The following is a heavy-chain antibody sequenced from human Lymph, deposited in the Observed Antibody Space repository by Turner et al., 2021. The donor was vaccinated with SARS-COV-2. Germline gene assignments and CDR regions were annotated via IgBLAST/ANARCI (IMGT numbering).Heavy chain of an antibody. CDR3: AKSRDLQSMVRGVDPFDY. CDR1: GSTSTGYY. CDR2: INPNSGGT. J-gene: IGHJ4*02. D-gene: IGHD3-10*01. Sequence: QVQLVQSGAVVKKPGASVKVTCKASGSTSTGYYMHLVRQAPGQGLGSMGWINPNSGGTNYAQKLQGRVTMTRDTSISTAYMELSRLRSDKTAVYYCAKSRDLQSMVRGVDPFDYWGQGTLVTVSS. V-gene: IGHV1-2*02.